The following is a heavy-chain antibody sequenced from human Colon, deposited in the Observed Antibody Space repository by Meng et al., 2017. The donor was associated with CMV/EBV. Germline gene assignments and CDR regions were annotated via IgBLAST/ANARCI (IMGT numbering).Heavy chain of an antibody. J-gene: IGHJ4*02. Sequence: GGSLRLSCEGTGFSFTNYAMAWVRQAPGKGPEWVSVAFPGLSTTHSADTVKGRFTISRDDSNNMLYLEMTSLRVEDTAIYYCARGPGPRSNIYDSWGQGTQVTVSS. V-gene: IGHV3-23*03. CDR3: ARGPGPRSNIYDS. CDR1: GFSFTNYA. D-gene: IGHD2/OR15-2a*01. CDR2: AFPGLSTT.